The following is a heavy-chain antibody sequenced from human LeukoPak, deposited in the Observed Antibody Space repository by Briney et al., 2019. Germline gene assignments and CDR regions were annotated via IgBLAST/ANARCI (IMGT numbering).Heavy chain of an antibody. CDR2: ISGSGGST. Sequence: GGTLRLSCAASGFTFSSYGMSWVRQAPGKGLEWVSAISGSGGSTYYADSVKGRFTISRDNSKNTLYLQMNSLRAEDTAVYYCEMGATRTYFDYWGQGTLVTVSS. CDR1: GFTFSSYG. CDR3: EMGATRTYFDY. J-gene: IGHJ4*02. V-gene: IGHV3-23*01. D-gene: IGHD1-26*01.